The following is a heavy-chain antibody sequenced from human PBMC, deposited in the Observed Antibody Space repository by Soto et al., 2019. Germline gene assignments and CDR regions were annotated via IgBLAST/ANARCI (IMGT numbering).Heavy chain of an antibody. CDR1: GFTFSSYS. V-gene: IGHV3-48*02. Sequence: PGGSLRLSCAASGFTFSSYSMNWVRQAPGKGLEWVSYISSSSSTIYYADSVKGRFTISRDNAKNSLYLQMNSLRDEDTAVYYCARDPTIYCGGDRAPDEIDYWGQGTLVTVSS. CDR3: ARDPTIYCGGDRAPDEIDY. CDR2: ISSSSSTI. D-gene: IGHD2-21*02. J-gene: IGHJ4*02.